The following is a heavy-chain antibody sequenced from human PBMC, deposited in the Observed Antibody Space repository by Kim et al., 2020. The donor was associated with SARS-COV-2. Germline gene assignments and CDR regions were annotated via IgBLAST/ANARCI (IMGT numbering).Heavy chain of an antibody. CDR2: ISYDGSNK. Sequence: GGSLRLSCAASGFTFSSYGMHWVRQAPGKGLEWVAVISYDGSNKYYADSVKGRFTISRDNSKNTLYLQMNSLRAEDTAVYYCAKEVDDSSGYYYWGQGT. J-gene: IGHJ4*02. CDR3: AKEVDDSSGYYY. V-gene: IGHV3-30*18. CDR1: GFTFSSYG. D-gene: IGHD3-22*01.